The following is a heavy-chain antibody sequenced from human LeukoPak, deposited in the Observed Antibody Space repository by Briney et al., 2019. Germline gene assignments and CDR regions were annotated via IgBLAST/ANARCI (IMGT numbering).Heavy chain of an antibody. Sequence: SETLSLTCTVSGGSISSGSYYWSWIRQPAGKGLEWIGRIYTSGSTNYNPSLKSRVTISVDTSKNQFSLKLSSVTAADTAVYYCAGGLAAAAHGHWGQGTLVTVSS. CDR2: IYTSGST. D-gene: IGHD6-13*01. J-gene: IGHJ4*02. CDR3: AGGLAAAAHGH. CDR1: GGSISSGSYY. V-gene: IGHV4-61*02.